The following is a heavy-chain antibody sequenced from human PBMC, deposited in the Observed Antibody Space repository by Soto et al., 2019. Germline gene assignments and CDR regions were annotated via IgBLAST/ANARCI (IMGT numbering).Heavy chain of an antibody. J-gene: IGHJ4*02. V-gene: IGHV4-59*08. D-gene: IGHD1-26*01. CDR1: GGSISSYY. CDR2: FSYSGTT. CDR3: ARRDGTYGNFDY. Sequence: PSETLSLTCTVSGGSISSYYWSWIRQPPGKGLEWIVYFSYSGTTNYNPSLKSRVTISIGTSKNQFSLKLSSLTAADTAVYYCARRDGTYGNFDYWGQGTLVTVS.